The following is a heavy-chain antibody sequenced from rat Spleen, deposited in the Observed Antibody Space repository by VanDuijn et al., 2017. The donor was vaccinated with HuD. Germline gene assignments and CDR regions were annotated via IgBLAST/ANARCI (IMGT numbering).Heavy chain of an antibody. D-gene: IGHD1-6*01. CDR1: GFTFSDYY. Sequence: EVQLVESGGGLVQPGRSMKLSCAASGFTFSDYYMAWVRQAPKKGLEWVASISYEGSSTYYGDSVKGRFTISRDNAKSTLYLQMNSLRSEDTATYYCARHPTTDYYYAYVMDAWGQGVMVTVSS. CDR3: ARHPTTDYYYAYVMDA. V-gene: IGHV5-22*01. J-gene: IGHJ2*01. CDR2: ISYEGSST.